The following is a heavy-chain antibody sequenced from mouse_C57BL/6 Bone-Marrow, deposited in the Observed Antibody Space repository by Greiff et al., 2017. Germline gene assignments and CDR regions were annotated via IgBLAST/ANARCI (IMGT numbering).Heavy chain of an antibody. CDR2: IHPNSGST. V-gene: IGHV1-64*01. CDR1: GYTFTSYW. J-gene: IGHJ3*01. CDR3: AREVVDPFAY. D-gene: IGHD1-1*01. Sequence: QVQLKQPGAELVKPGASVKLSCKASGYTFTSYWMHWVKQRPGQGLEWIGMIHPNSGSTNYNEKFKSKATLTVDKSSSTAYMQLSSLTSEDSAVYYCAREVVDPFAYWGQGTLVTVSA.